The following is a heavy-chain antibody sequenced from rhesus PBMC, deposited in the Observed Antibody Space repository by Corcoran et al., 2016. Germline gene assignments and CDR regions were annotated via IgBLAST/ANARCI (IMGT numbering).Heavy chain of an antibody. V-gene: IGHV4-80*01. CDR1: GASFSSYW. D-gene: IGHD5-24*01. CDR3: ARYMRYSGWRY. CDR2: SKCNSGST. J-gene: IGHJ4*01. Sequence: QVQLQESGPGLVKPSETLSLPCAVSGASFSSYWWSRIRQPPGQGLEWIGESKCNSGSTNYNPSLKGRVTISKDASKNHFSLKLSSVTAADTAVYYCARYMRYSGWRYWGQGVLVTFSS.